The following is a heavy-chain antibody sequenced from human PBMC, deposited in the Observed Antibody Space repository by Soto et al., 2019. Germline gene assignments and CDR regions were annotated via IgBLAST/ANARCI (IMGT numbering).Heavy chain of an antibody. V-gene: IGHV3-33*01. CDR3: ARDCGWYFDY. CDR1: GFTFSSYG. J-gene: IGHJ4*02. Sequence: GGSLRLSCAASGFTFSSYGMHWVRQAPGKGLEWVAVIWYDGSNKYYADSVKGRFTISRDNSKNTLYLQMNSLRAEDTAVYCCARDCGWYFDYWGQGTLVTVSS. CDR2: IWYDGSNK. D-gene: IGHD6-19*01.